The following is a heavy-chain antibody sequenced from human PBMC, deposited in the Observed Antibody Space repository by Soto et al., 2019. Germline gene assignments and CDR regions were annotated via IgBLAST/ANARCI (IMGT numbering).Heavy chain of an antibody. CDR3: AADYSSSPEI. V-gene: IGHV1-58*01. J-gene: IGHJ4*02. CDR1: GFTFTSSA. D-gene: IGHD6-13*01. CDR2: IVVGRGNT. Sequence: QMQLVQSGPEVKKPGTSVKVSCKASGFTFTSSAVQWVRQARGQRLEWIGWIVVGRGNTNYAQKVQERVTITRDGSTSRAYMELSSLRSEDTAVDYCAADYSSSPEIWGQGTLVTVSS.